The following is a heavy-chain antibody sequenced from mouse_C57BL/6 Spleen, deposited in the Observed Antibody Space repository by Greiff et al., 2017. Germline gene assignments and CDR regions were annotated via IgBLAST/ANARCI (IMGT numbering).Heavy chain of an antibody. V-gene: IGHV1-54*01. Sequence: QVQLQQSGAELVRPGTSVKVSCKASGYAFTNYLIEWVKQRPGQGLEWIGVINPGSGGTNYNEKFKGKATLTADKSSSTAYMQLSSLTSEDSAVYFCARGVTTVVAKDYAMDYWGQGTAGTVSS. CDR3: ARGVTTVVAKDYAMDY. CDR2: INPGSGGT. CDR1: GYAFTNYL. D-gene: IGHD1-1*01. J-gene: IGHJ4*01.